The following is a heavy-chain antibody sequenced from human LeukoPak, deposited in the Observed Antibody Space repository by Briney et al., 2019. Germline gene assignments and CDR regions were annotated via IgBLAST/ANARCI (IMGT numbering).Heavy chain of an antibody. J-gene: IGHJ4*02. Sequence: ASVKVSCKASGYTFTGYYMHWVRHAHGQGREWMGWTNPNSGGTNYAQKFQGRVTMTRDTSISTAYMELRTLTSDDTAVYYGARACGDDCYIDSWGQGTLVTVSS. CDR1: GYTFTGYY. V-gene: IGHV1-2*02. CDR2: TNPNSGGT. CDR3: ARACGDDCYIDS. D-gene: IGHD2-21*02.